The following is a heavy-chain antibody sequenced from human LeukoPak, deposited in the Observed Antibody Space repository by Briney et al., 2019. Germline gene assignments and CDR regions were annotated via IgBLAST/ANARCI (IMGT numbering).Heavy chain of an antibody. Sequence: GESLKISCKGSGYSFTTSWIGWVRQMPGKGLEWMGIIYPGDSDTRYSPSFQGHVTISDDKSISTAYLQWSSLKASDTAMYYCARLARIAVAGTLIWGAFHIWGRGTMVTVSS. CDR3: ARLARIAVAGTLIWGAFHI. CDR2: IYPGDSDT. J-gene: IGHJ3*02. CDR1: GYSFTTSW. V-gene: IGHV5-51*01. D-gene: IGHD6-19*01.